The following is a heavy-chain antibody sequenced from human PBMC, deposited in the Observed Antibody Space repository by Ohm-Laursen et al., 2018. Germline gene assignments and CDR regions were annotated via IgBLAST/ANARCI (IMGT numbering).Heavy chain of an antibody. CDR2: INSDGSST. D-gene: IGHD5-18*01. J-gene: IGHJ4*02. CDR1: GFTFSSYW. Sequence: SLRLSCSASGFTFSSYWMHWVRQAPGKGLVWVSRINSDGSSTSYADSVKGRFTISRDNAKNTLYLQMNSLRAEDTAVYYCARARGGVTNDYWGQGTLVTVSS. V-gene: IGHV3-74*01. CDR3: ARARGGVTNDY.